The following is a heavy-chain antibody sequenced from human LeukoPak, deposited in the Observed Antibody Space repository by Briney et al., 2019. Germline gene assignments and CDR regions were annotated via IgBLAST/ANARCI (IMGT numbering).Heavy chain of an antibody. V-gene: IGHV3-48*03. CDR1: GFTFSSYE. D-gene: IGHD5-24*01. CDR2: ISSSGSTI. J-gene: IGHJ3*02. Sequence: GGSLRLSXAASGFTFSSYEMNWVRQAPGKGLEWVSYISSSGSTIYYADSVKGRFTISRDNAKNSLYLQMNSLRAEDTAVYYCARGKMGWLQPSGDAFDIWGPGTMVTVSS. CDR3: ARGKMGWLQPSGDAFDI.